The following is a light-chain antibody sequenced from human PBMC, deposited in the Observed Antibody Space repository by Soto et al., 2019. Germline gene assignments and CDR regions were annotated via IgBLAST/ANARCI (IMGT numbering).Light chain of an antibody. CDR2: TND. CDR3: ATWDDSLNAVV. Sequence: QTVVTQPPSASGTPGQRVTISCSGTSSNIGSNTINWYRQLPGTAPKLLIYTNDQRPSGVPDRFSGSKSGTSASLAISGFQSEDEADYYCATWDDSLNAVVFGGGTKVTVL. V-gene: IGLV1-44*01. J-gene: IGLJ2*01. CDR1: SSNIGSNT.